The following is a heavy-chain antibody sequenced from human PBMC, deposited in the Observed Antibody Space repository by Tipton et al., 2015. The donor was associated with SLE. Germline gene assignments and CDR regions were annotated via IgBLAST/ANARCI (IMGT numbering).Heavy chain of an antibody. CDR2: IYHSGST. CDR3: ARVSYDSSGYGAFDI. D-gene: IGHD3-22*01. CDR1: GYSISSGFY. V-gene: IGHV4-38-2*02. Sequence: TLSLTCTVSGYSISSGFYWGWIRQPPGKGLEWIGNIYHSGSTNYNPSLKSRVTISVDTSKNQFSLKLSSVTAADTAVYYCARVSYDSSGYGAFDIWGQGTMVTVSS. J-gene: IGHJ3*02.